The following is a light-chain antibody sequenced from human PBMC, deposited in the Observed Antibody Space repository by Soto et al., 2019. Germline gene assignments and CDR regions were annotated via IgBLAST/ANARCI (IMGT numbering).Light chain of an antibody. V-gene: IGKV3-15*01. CDR3: QQYYKWPLT. CDR2: GAS. CDR1: QSVTSN. J-gene: IGKJ4*01. Sequence: EVVMTQSPATLSESPGEPATLSCSASQSVTSNLAWYQQKPGQAPRLLIYGASTRATGIPARFSGSGSGTVFTLTITSLQSEDSAVYYCQQYYKWPLTFGGGTKVEIK.